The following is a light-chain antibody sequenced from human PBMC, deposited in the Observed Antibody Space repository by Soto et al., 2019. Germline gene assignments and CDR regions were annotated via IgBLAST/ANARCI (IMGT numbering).Light chain of an antibody. V-gene: IGKV1-12*01. Sequence: IQVPQSKTYLPASVGDRVSITCLAIQGIKHWLAWYQQKLGKAPNLLIYTGSGLQSGVPSRFSGSGSGTDFTLTINSLQPEDFATYYCQQAASLPITFAQ. J-gene: IGKJ5*01. CDR3: QQAASLPIT. CDR2: TGS. CDR1: QGIKHW.